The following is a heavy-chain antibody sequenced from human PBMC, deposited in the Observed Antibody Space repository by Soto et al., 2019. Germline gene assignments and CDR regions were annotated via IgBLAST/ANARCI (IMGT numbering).Heavy chain of an antibody. CDR2: IKEDGSDK. CDR1: GFTFNTYW. CDR3: ARFTRGSSGDY. D-gene: IGHD6-25*01. J-gene: IGHJ4*02. Sequence: EVQLVESGGDLVQPGGSLRLSCVASGFTFNTYWMSWVRQAPGQGLEWVANIKEDGSDKYYVDSVKGRFTISRDNAKKLLYLQMNSLGAGDTAMYYCARFTRGSSGDYWGQGTLVTVSS. V-gene: IGHV3-7*01.